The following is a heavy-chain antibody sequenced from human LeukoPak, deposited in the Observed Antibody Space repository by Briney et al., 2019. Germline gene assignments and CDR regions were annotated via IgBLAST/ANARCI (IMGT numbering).Heavy chain of an antibody. CDR3: TRESYYDLDY. J-gene: IGHJ4*02. Sequence: GGSLRLSCAASGFTFSNYAMNWVRQAPGKGLEWVSYISSSGSTTYYADSVKGRLTISRDNAKNSLYLQMNSLRAEDTAVYYCTRESYYDLDYWGQGTLVTVSS. CDR2: ISSSGSTT. D-gene: IGHD3-22*01. V-gene: IGHV3-48*03. CDR1: GFTFSNYA.